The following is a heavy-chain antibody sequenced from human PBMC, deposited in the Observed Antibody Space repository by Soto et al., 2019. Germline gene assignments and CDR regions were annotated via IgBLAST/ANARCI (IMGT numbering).Heavy chain of an antibody. V-gene: IGHV4-39*01. Sequence: SETLPLTCTVSGGSISSGSYYWVWIRQPPGKGLEWIGSIYYSGSTYYNPSLKSRVTISVDTSKNQFSLKLSSVTAADTAVYYCARLSSDYYDSSGYGAFDIWGQGTMVT. CDR2: IYYSGST. CDR1: GGSISSGSYY. D-gene: IGHD3-22*01. CDR3: ARLSSDYYDSSGYGAFDI. J-gene: IGHJ3*02.